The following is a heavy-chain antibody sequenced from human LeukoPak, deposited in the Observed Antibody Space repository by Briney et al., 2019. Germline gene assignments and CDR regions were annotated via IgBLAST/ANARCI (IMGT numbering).Heavy chain of an antibody. D-gene: IGHD6-13*01. J-gene: IGHJ3*02. Sequence: PSETLSLTCTVSGGSISSYYWSWLRQPPGKGLEWIGYIYYSGSTNYTPSLTSRVTISVDTSKNQFSLKLSSVTAADTAVYYCARSYSRSDAFDIWGQGTMVTVSS. CDR1: GGSISSYY. V-gene: IGHV4-59*08. CDR3: ARSYSRSDAFDI. CDR2: IYYSGST.